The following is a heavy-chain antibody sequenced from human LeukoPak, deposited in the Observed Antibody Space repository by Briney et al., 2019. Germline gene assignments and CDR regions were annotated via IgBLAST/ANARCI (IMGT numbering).Heavy chain of an antibody. J-gene: IGHJ4*02. CDR2: ISSDGSST. CDR3: ARVGLYCSGGSCYDC. V-gene: IGHV3-74*03. CDR1: GFTFNSYW. D-gene: IGHD2-15*01. Sequence: GGSLRLSCAASGFTFNSYWMHWVRQAPGKGLVWVSRISSDGSSTTYADSVKGRFTISRDNAKNTLYLQMNSLRAEDTAVYYCARVGLYCSGGSCYDCWGQGTLVTVSS.